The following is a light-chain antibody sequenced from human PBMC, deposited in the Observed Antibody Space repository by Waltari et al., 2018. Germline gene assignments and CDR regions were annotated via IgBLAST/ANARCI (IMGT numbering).Light chain of an antibody. CDR2: KVS. V-gene: IGKV2-30*02. CDR1: QSLLHSDGNTY. J-gene: IGKJ1*01. Sequence: DVVLTQSPLSLPVTLGQSASISCSSTQSLLHSDGNTYLNWFQQRPGHSPRRLIYKVSNRESGVPDRFSGSGSGTDFTLKISRVEAEDVGVYYCMQGTYWPRTFGQGTKVEIK. CDR3: MQGTYWPRT.